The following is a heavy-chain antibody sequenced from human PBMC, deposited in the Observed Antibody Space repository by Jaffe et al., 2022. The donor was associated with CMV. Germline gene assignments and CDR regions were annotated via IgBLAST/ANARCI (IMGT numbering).Heavy chain of an antibody. CDR2: IWYDGSNK. Sequence: QVQLVESGGGVVQPGRSLRLSCAASGFTFSSYGMHWVRQAPGKGLEWVAVIWYDGSNKYYADSVKGRFTISRDNSKNTLYLQMNSLRAEDTAVYYCARALRVDLFYYYYGMDVWGQGTTVTVSS. CDR1: GFTFSSYG. D-gene: IGHD2-15*01. V-gene: IGHV3-33*01. CDR3: ARALRVDLFYYYYGMDV. J-gene: IGHJ6*02.